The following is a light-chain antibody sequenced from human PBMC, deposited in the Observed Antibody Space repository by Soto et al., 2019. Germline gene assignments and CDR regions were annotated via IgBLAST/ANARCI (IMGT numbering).Light chain of an antibody. J-gene: IGLJ1*01. CDR1: SSDVGGYNY. CDR3: SSYAGSNNPFV. V-gene: IGLV2-8*01. Sequence: QSVLTQAPSASGSPGQSVTISCTGTSSDVGGYNYVSWYQQHPGKAPKLMIYEVSKRPSGVPDRFPGSKSGNTASLTVSGLQAEDEADYYCSSYAGSNNPFVFGNGTKVTVL. CDR2: EVS.